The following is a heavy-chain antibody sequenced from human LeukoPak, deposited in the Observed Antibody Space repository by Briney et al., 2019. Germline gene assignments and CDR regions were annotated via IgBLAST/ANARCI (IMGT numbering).Heavy chain of an antibody. CDR1: GGSFSGYY. J-gene: IGHJ3*02. CDR2: INHSGST. CDR3: AREETVTDAFDI. Sequence: PSETLSLTCAVYGGSFSGYYWSWIRQPPGKGLGWIGEINHSGSTNYNPSLKSRVTISVDTSKNQFSLKLSSVTAADTAVYYCAREETVTDAFDIWGQGTMVTVSS. V-gene: IGHV4-34*01. D-gene: IGHD4-17*01.